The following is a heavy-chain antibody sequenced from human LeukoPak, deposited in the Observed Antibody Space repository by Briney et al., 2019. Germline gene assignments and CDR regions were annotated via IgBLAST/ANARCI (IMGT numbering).Heavy chain of an antibody. J-gene: IGHJ4*02. CDR2: ISGSGGST. CDR1: AFTFSSYA. Sequence: GGSLRLSCAASAFTFSSYAMSWVRQAPGKGLEWVSAISGSGGSTYYADSVKGRFTISRDNSKNTLYPQMNSLRAEDTAVYYCTKEERVAAAGTPDYWGQGTLVTVSS. CDR3: TKEERVAAAGTPDY. D-gene: IGHD6-13*01. V-gene: IGHV3-23*01.